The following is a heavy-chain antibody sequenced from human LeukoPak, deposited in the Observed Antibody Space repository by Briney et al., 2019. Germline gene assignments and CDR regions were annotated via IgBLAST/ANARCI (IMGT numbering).Heavy chain of an antibody. Sequence: ASVKVSCKASGYTFANYGVHWVRHAPGQRLEWMGWINGGNGYTKYSQKFQGRVTITGDTSAGTAYMELSSLRSEDTAVYYCARYINGAFDYWGQGTLVTVSS. CDR1: GYTFANYG. CDR3: ARYINGAFDY. CDR2: INGGNGYT. D-gene: IGHD2-8*01. V-gene: IGHV1-3*01. J-gene: IGHJ4*02.